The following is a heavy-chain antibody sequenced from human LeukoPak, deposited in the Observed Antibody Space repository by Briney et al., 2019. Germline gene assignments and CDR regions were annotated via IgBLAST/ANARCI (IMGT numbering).Heavy chain of an antibody. CDR1: GYTFTNYA. Sequence: ASVKVSCKASGYTFTNYAMNWVRQAPGQGLEWMGWINTNTGNPTYAQGFTGRFVFSLDTSVSTAYLQISSLKAEDTAVYYCARILDYDILTGYYHYFDYWGQGTLVTVSS. CDR2: INTNTGNP. J-gene: IGHJ4*02. CDR3: ARILDYDILTGYYHYFDY. D-gene: IGHD3-9*01. V-gene: IGHV7-4-1*02.